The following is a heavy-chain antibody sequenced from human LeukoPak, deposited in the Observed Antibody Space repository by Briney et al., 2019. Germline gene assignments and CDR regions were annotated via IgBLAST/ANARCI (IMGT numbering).Heavy chain of an antibody. Sequence: PSETLSLTCTVSGGSISSWYWTWIRQPPGKGLEWIGEINHSGSTNYNPSLKSRVTISVDTSKNQFSLKLSSVTAADTAVYYCARGKGILRGIFDPWGQGTLVTVSS. V-gene: IGHV4-34*01. CDR1: GGSISSWY. J-gene: IGHJ5*02. CDR3: ARGKGILRGIFDP. CDR2: INHSGST. D-gene: IGHD2-15*01.